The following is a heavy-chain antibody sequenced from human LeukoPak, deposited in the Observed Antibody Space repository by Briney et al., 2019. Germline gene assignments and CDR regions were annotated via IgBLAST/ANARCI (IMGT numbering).Heavy chain of an antibody. CDR3: ARNYSPFDY. Sequence: PGGSLRLSCAASGFTFSSYGMHWVRQAPGKGLEWVAVIWYDGSYTYYAESVKGRFTISRDNAKNSLYLQMDNLRAADTAVYYCARNYSPFDYWGQGTLVTVSS. V-gene: IGHV3-33*01. CDR1: GFTFSSYG. D-gene: IGHD3-10*01. CDR2: IWYDGSYT. J-gene: IGHJ4*02.